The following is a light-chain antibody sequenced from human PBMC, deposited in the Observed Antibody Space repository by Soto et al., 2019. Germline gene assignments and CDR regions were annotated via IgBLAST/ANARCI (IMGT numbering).Light chain of an antibody. J-gene: IGKJ1*01. V-gene: IGKV1-5*01. CDR3: QQYTTYWT. Sequence: QMTQSPSTLSASLGDRFTITCRASQGIIRWLAWYQQRPGKAPKLLIYDASTLHSGVSSRFSGSGSGTEFTLTISSLQTNDSATYYCQQYTTYWTFGQGTKVDIK. CDR1: QGIIRW. CDR2: DAS.